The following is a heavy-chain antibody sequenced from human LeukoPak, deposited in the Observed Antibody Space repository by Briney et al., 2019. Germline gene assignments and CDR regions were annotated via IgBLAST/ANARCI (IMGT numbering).Heavy chain of an antibody. CDR1: GGTFSSYA. J-gene: IGHJ6*02. Sequence: ASVKVSCKASGGTFSSYAISWVRQAPGQGLEWMGWMNPNSGNTGYAQKFQGRVTMTRNTSISTAYMELSSLRSEDTAVYYCARDGRDGDSSSWYGGYYYGMDVWGQGTTVTVSS. V-gene: IGHV1-8*02. D-gene: IGHD6-13*01. CDR2: MNPNSGNT. CDR3: ARDGRDGDSSSWYGGYYYGMDV.